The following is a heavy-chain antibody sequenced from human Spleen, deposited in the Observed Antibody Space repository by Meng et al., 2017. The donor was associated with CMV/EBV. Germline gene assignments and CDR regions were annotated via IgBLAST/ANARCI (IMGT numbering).Heavy chain of an antibody. CDR3: AREGDGYYFDY. CDR1: GGSISSYY. CDR2: IYYSGST. J-gene: IGHJ4*02. D-gene: IGHD3-10*01. Sequence: SETLSLTCTASGGSISSYYWSWIRQPPGKGLEWIGYIYYSGSTNYNPSLKSRVTISVDTSKNQFSLKLSSVTAADTAVYYCAREGDGYYFDYWGQGTLVTVSS. V-gene: IGHV4-59*01.